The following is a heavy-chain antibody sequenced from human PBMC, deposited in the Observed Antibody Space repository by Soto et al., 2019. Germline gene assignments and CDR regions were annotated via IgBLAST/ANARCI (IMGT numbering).Heavy chain of an antibody. J-gene: IGHJ4*02. V-gene: IGHV3-30*18. D-gene: IGHD3-3*01. Sequence: GSLRLSCAASGFTFSSYGMHWVRQAPGKGLEWVAVISYDGSNKYYADSVKGRFTISRDNSKNTLYLQMNSLRAEDTAVYYCAKDQTIFGVVIPMFDYWGQGTLVTVSS. CDR1: GFTFSSYG. CDR2: ISYDGSNK. CDR3: AKDQTIFGVVIPMFDY.